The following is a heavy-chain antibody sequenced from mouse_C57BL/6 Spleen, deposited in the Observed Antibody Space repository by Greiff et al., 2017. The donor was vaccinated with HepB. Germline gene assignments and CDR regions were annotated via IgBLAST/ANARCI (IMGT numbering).Heavy chain of an antibody. CDR2: INPNNGGT. V-gene: IGHV1-22*01. CDR3: ARHRYDGWGYFDY. D-gene: IGHD2-3*01. J-gene: IGHJ2*01. Sequence: EVQLQQSGPELVKPGASVKMSCKASGYTFTDYNMHWVKQSHGKSLEWIGYINPNNGGTSSNQKFKGKATLTVNKSSSTAYMELRSLTSEDSAVYYCARHRYDGWGYFDYWGQGTTLTVSS. CDR1: GYTFTDYN.